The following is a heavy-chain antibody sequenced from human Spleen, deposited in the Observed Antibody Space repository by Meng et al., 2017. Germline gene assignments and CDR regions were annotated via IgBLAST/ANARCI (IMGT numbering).Heavy chain of an antibody. V-gene: IGHV4-34*01. J-gene: IGHJ4*02. CDR3: ARGPTTMAHDFDY. CDR1: GGSFSDYY. Sequence: VQLQQWGAGLLKPSETLSLTCVVSGGSFSDYYWSWIRQPPGKGQEWIGEINHSGSTNYNPSLESRATISVDTSQNNLSLKLSSVTAADSAVYYCARGPTTMAHDFDYWGQGTLVTVSS. D-gene: IGHD4-11*01. CDR2: INHSGST.